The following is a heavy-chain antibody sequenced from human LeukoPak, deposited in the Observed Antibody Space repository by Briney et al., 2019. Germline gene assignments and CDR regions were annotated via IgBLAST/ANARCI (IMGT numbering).Heavy chain of an antibody. J-gene: IGHJ6*03. CDR1: GGSISSYY. D-gene: IGHD5-12*01. Sequence: SETLSLTCTVSGGSISSYYWSWIRQPPGKGLEWIGYIYTSGSTNYNPSLKSRVTISVDTSKNQFSLKLSSVTAADTAVYYCVRASYSGYDLYYYYMDVWGKGTTVTVSS. CDR2: IYTSGST. CDR3: VRASYSGYDLYYYYMDV. V-gene: IGHV4-4*09.